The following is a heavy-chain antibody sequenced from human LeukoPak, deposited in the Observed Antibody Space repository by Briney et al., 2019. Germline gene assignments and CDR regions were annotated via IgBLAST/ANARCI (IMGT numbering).Heavy chain of an antibody. CDR1: GGSISSYY. D-gene: IGHD6-19*01. CDR2: IYYSGST. Sequence: SETLSLTCTVSGGSISSYYWSWIRQPPGKELEWIGYIYYSGSTNYNPSLKSRVTISVDTSKNQFSLKLSSVTAADTAVYYCARELAVAGSSAFDIWGQGTMVTVSS. J-gene: IGHJ3*02. V-gene: IGHV4-59*01. CDR3: ARELAVAGSSAFDI.